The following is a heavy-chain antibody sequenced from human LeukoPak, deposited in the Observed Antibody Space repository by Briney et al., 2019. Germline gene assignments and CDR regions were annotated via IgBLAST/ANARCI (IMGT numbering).Heavy chain of an antibody. CDR3: AIRGYSGSLAS. CDR2: IKQDGSEK. J-gene: IGHJ5*02. D-gene: IGHD1-26*01. CDR1: GFTFSGSA. Sequence: GGSLRLSCAASGFTFSGSAMHWVRQASGKGLEWVANIKQDGSEKYYVDSVEGRFSISRDNAKNSLYLQMNSLRAEDTAVYYCAIRGYSGSLASWGQGTLVTVSS. V-gene: IGHV3-7*01.